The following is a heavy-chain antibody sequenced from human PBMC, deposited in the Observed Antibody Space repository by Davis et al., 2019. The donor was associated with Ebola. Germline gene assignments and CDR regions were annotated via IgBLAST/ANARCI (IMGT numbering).Heavy chain of an antibody. CDR2: IDYSGST. J-gene: IGHJ3*02. D-gene: IGHD6-19*01. CDR1: GAYTRSGDYY. CDR3: AAVGAIDI. V-gene: IGHV4-30-4*08. Sequence: MPSETLSLTCTVSGAYTRSGDYYWSWIRQHPGKGLEWIGYIDYSGSTYSNPSLKSRVTISVDTSKNQFSLKLSSVTAADTAVYYCAAVGAIDIWGQGTMVTVSS.